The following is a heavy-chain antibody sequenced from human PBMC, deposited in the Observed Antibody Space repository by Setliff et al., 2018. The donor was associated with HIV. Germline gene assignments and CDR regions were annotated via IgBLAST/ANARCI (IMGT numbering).Heavy chain of an antibody. CDR3: AAASSWDPLLDY. Sequence: SETLSLTCTVSGGSIDSTDYYWGWIRQPPGKGLEWIGSIFYSGRTTYNPSLRSRVTISVDTSKNQFSLSLTSVTAADTAVYYCAAASSWDPLLDYWGQGTLVTVSS. V-gene: IGHV4-39*07. CDR2: IFYSGRT. D-gene: IGHD6-13*01. CDR1: GGSIDSTDYY. J-gene: IGHJ4*02.